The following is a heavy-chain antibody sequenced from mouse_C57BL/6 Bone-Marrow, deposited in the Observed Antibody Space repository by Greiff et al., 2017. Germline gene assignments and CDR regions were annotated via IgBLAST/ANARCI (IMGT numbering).Heavy chain of an antibody. J-gene: IGHJ2*01. Sequence: EVQLQQSGPELVKPGASVKISCKASGYTFTDYYMNWVKQSHGQSLEWIGSINPNNGGTSYNQKIKGKATLTVDTSSSTAYMELRSLTSEDSAVYYCARDYYGSSCYFDYWGQGTILTVSS. D-gene: IGHD1-1*01. CDR3: ARDYYGSSCYFDY. V-gene: IGHV1-26*01. CDR1: GYTFTDYY. CDR2: INPNNGGT.